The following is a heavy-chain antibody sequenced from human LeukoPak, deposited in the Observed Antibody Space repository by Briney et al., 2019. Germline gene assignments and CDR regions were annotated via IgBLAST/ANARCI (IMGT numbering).Heavy chain of an antibody. Sequence: PGGSLRLSCAASGFTFSSYEMNWVRQAPGKGLEWVSYISSSGSTIYYADSVKGRFTISRDNAKNSLYLQMNSLRAEDTAVYYCARGMGYDSSGYYYRDFDYWGQGTLVTVSS. V-gene: IGHV3-48*03. J-gene: IGHJ4*02. CDR3: ARGMGYDSSGYYYRDFDY. CDR2: ISSSGSTI. CDR1: GFTFSSYE. D-gene: IGHD3-22*01.